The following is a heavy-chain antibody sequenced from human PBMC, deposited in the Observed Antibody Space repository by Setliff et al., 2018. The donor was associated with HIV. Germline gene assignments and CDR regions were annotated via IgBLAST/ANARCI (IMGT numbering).Heavy chain of an antibody. V-gene: IGHV3-21*01. D-gene: IGHD6-19*01. Sequence: PGGSLRLSCAASGFSFSSYWMTWVRQAPGKGLEWVSSISSSGNYIYYADSVKARFTISRDNAKKSLYLQMNSLRAEDTAVYYCARDRDQGYSSGWPRDWGQGTLVTVSS. CDR1: GFSFSSYW. CDR3: ARDRDQGYSSGWPRD. CDR2: ISSSGNYI. J-gene: IGHJ4*02.